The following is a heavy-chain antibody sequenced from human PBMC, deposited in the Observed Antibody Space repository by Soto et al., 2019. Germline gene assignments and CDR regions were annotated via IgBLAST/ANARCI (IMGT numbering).Heavy chain of an antibody. J-gene: IGHJ4*02. CDR1: GFTFLYYA. D-gene: IGHD6-19*01. V-gene: IGHV3-23*01. CDR3: AKDATRSDGWYYFDY. CDR2: IDNSGGTT. Sequence: EVQLLESGGGLVLPGGSLRLSCVASGFTFLYYAMGWVRQAPGKGLEWVSVIDNSGGTTYYTGSVKGRFTISRDNSKNTLYLQMSGLRAEDTAIYYCAKDATRSDGWYYFDYWGQGTLVTVSS.